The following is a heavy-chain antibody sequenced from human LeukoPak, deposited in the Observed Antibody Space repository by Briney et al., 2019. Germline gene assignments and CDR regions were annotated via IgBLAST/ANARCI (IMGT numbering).Heavy chain of an antibody. CDR1: GFTFSSFTM. CDR2: IYSGST. D-gene: IGHD1-26*01. V-gene: IGHV4-4*02. CDR3: ARDKWEPRYAFDI. J-gene: IGHJ3*02. Sequence: PGGSLRLSCAASGFTFSSFTMNWIRQPPGKGLEWIGEIYSGSTNYNPSLKSRVTISVDKSKTQFSLKLSSVTAADTAVYYCARDKWEPRYAFDIWGQGTMVTVSS.